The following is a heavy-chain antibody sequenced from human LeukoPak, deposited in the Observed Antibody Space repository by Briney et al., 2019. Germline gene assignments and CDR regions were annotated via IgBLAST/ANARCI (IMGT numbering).Heavy chain of an antibody. J-gene: IGHJ5*02. V-gene: IGHV4-38-2*02. CDR3: AKTRSTSRQPNWFDP. CDR1: GYSISSGYY. D-gene: IGHD2-2*01. CDR2: IYHSGST. Sequence: SETLSLTCTVSGYSISSGYYWGWIRQPPGKGLEWIGSIYHSGSTYYNPSLKSRVTISVDTSKNQFSLKVASVTAADTAVYYCAKTRSTSRQPNWFDPWGQGTLVTVSS.